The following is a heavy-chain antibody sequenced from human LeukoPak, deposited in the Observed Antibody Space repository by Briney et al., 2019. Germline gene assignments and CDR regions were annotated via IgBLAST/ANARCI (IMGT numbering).Heavy chain of an antibody. CDR3: ARGGDYDSGGYFDWFDP. CDR1: GFTFNNYG. D-gene: IGHD3-22*01. J-gene: IGHJ5*02. CDR2: IWYDGSNK. V-gene: IGHV3-33*01. Sequence: GVSLRLSCAASGFTFNNYGIHWVRQAPGKALECLAGIWYDGSNKYYANSLKGRYTISRDNSKNTLSLHMNSLRAEDTAVYYCARGGDYDSGGYFDWFDPWGQGTLVTVSS.